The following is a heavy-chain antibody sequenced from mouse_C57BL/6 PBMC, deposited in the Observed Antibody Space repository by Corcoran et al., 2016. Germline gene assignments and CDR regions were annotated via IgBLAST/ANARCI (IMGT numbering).Heavy chain of an antibody. CDR1: GYTFTTYG. D-gene: IGHD2-4*01. J-gene: IGHJ4*01. CDR3: ARHYDYDGYAMDY. CDR2: INTYSGVP. V-gene: IGHV9-3*01. Sequence: QIQLVQSGPELKKPGETVKISCKASGYTFTTYGMSWVKQAPGKGLKWMGWINTYSGVPTYADDFKGRFAFSLETSASTAYLQINNLKNEDTATYFCARHYDYDGYAMDYWGQGTSVTVSS.